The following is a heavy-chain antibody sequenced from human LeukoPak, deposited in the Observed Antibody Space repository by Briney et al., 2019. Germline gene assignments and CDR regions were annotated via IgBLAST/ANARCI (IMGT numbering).Heavy chain of an antibody. D-gene: IGHD3-22*01. V-gene: IGHV5-51*01. CDR1: GYSFTIYW. CDR2: IYPGDSDT. CDR3: ARHTIYDSSAQNAFDI. J-gene: IGHJ3*02. Sequence: GESLKISCKGSGYSFTIYWIGWVRQMPGKGLEWMGIIYPGDSDTRYSPSFQGQVTISADKSISTAYLQWSSLKASDTAMYYCARHTIYDSSAQNAFDIWGQGTMVTVSS.